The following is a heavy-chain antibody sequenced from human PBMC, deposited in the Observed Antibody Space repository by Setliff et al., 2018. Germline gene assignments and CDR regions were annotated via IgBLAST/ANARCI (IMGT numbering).Heavy chain of an antibody. CDR2: IYTSWST. J-gene: IGHJ6*03. CDR3: ARMSGFQYMDV. CDR1: GDSISSRTYY. Sequence: SETLSLTCTVSGDSISSRTYYWSWIRQPAGKGLEWIGQIYTSWSTNYNPSLKSRVTISLDTSKNQFSLSLSSVTAADTAVYYCARMSGFQYMDVWGKGTTVTVSS. V-gene: IGHV4-61*09. D-gene: IGHD3-3*01.